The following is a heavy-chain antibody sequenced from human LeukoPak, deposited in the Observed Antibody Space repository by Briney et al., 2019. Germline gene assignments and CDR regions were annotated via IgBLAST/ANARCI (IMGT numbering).Heavy chain of an antibody. CDR3: ARERYSNDYEA. CDR2: ITSSSSYT. CDR1: GITFSNYN. V-gene: IGHV3-21*04. Sequence: GGSLRLSCAAPGITFSNYNMNWVRQAPGKGLEWISSITSSSSYTFYADSVKGRFTISRDNSKNTLYLQMNSLRAEDTAMYYCARERYSNDYEAWGQGTLVTVSS. D-gene: IGHD6-25*01. J-gene: IGHJ5*02.